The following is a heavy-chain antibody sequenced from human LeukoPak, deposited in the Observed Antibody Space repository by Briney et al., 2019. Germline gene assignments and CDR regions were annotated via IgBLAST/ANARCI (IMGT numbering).Heavy chain of an antibody. Sequence: PGGSLRLSCAASGFTFSSGSMNWVCQAPGKGLEWVSSISSSSSYIYYADSVKGRFTISRDNAKNSLYLQMNSLRAEDTAVYYCARGELLRLYYYYMDVWGKGTTVTVSS. CDR3: ARGELLRLYYYYMDV. V-gene: IGHV3-21*01. J-gene: IGHJ6*03. CDR2: ISSSSSYI. D-gene: IGHD1-26*01. CDR1: GFTFSSGS.